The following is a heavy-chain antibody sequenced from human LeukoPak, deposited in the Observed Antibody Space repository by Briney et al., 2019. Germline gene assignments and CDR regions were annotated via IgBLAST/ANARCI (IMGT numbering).Heavy chain of an antibody. CDR2: ISHSGST. CDR1: GGSFSGYY. CDR3: AGGEAVAGTLSFDY. Sequence: PSETLSLTCAVYGGSFSGYYWSWIRQPPGKGLEWIGEISHSGSTNYNPSLKSRVTISVDTSKNQFSLKLSSVTAADTAVYYCAGGEAVAGTLSFDYWGQGTLVTVSS. J-gene: IGHJ4*02. D-gene: IGHD6-19*01. V-gene: IGHV4-34*01.